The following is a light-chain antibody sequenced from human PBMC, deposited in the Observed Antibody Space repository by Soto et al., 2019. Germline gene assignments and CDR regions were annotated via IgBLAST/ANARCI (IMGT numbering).Light chain of an antibody. CDR3: SSYSSSTTLV. CDR1: RGDIGGYNY. CDR2: DVY. Sequence: QSALTQPASVSASPGQSITISCTGTRGDIGGYNYVSWYQQHPGKAPKLMIYDVYHRPSGVSNRFSASKSGNTASLTIAGLQAEDAADYYCSSYSSSTTLVFGTGTKVTVL. V-gene: IGLV2-14*03. J-gene: IGLJ1*01.